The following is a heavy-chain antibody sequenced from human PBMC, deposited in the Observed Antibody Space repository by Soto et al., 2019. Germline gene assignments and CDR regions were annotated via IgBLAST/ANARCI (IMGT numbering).Heavy chain of an antibody. J-gene: IGHJ5*02. CDR2: INPKSGNT. CDR3: ARDSSGFAENWLDP. CDR1: GYTFTGYY. D-gene: IGHD3-22*01. Sequence: GASVKVSCKASGYTFTGYYMNWVRQAPGQGLEWMGWINPKSGNTKYAQKFQGRVTVTRDTSMTTAYMGLTRLRSDDTAVFYCARDSSGFAENWLDPWGQGTLVTVSS. V-gene: IGHV1-2*02.